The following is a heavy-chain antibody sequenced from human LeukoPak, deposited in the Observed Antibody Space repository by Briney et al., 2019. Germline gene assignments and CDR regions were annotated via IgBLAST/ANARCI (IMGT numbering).Heavy chain of an antibody. V-gene: IGHV3-21*01. CDR2: ITTSSSYV. CDR1: GFTFSTYN. CDR3: ARGIGYSYGFDAFDI. J-gene: IGHJ3*02. D-gene: IGHD5-18*01. Sequence: GGSLRLSCAASGFTFSTYNMNWVRRTPGKGLEWVSSITTSSSYVFYADSVRGRFTISRDNAENSLYLQMNNLRAEDTAVYYCARGIGYSYGFDAFDIWGQGTMVTVSS.